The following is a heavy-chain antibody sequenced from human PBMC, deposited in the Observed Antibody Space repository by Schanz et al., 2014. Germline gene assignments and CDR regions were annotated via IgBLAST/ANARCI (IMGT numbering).Heavy chain of an antibody. D-gene: IGHD4-17*01. J-gene: IGHJ4*02. CDR1: GGSISTYY. Sequence: QVQLQESGPGLVKPSETLSLTCTVSGGSISTYYWSWIRQPPGKGLEWIGYIYYTGHTYYNPSLKSRAPIPGDPSNTHFSRKIFSVTAADTAVYYCARRLRGFDYWGQGTLVTVSS. CDR2: IYYTGHT. V-gene: IGHV4-59*08. CDR3: ARRLRGFDY.